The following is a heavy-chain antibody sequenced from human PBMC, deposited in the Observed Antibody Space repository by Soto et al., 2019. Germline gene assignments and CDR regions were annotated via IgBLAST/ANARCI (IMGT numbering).Heavy chain of an antibody. CDR1: GGSFSGYY. V-gene: IGHV4-34*01. CDR2: INHSGST. J-gene: IGHJ5*02. CDR3: ARGEVTTGWFDP. Sequence: SETLSLTCAVYGGSFSGYYWSWIRQPPGKGLEWIGEINHSGSTNYNPSLKSRVTISVDTSKNQFSLKLSSVTAADTAVYYCARGEVTTGWFDPWGQGTLVTVS. D-gene: IGHD4-17*01.